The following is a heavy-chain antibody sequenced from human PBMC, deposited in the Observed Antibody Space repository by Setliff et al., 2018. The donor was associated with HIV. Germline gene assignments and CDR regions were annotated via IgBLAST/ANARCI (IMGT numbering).Heavy chain of an antibody. J-gene: IGHJ5*02. CDR2: INPNNGGT. V-gene: IGHV1-2*02. CDR3: ARVVDSSSWYDWFDP. Sequence: AASVKVSCKASGYTFTGYYTHWVRQAPGQGLEWMGWINPNNGGTNYAQKFQGRVTMTRDTSISTAYMELSRLRSDDTAVYYCARVVDSSSWYDWFDPWGQGTLVTVSS. CDR1: GYTFTGYY. D-gene: IGHD6-13*01.